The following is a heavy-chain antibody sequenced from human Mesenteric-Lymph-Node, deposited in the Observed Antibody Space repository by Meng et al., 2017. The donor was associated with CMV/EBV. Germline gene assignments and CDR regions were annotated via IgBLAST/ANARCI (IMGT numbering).Heavy chain of an antibody. V-gene: IGHV4-59*13. CDR1: GGSISSYY. CDR2: IYNGGAI. J-gene: IGHJ6*02. D-gene: IGHD3-10*01. CDR3: ARARGDFPYYYYGMDV. Sequence: SETLSLTCTVSGGSISSYYWSWIRQTPGKGLEWLGFIYNGGAINYNSYLKSRVTISVDTSKTQFSLRLTSVTAADTGVYYCARARGDFPYYYYGMDVWGQGTTVTVSS.